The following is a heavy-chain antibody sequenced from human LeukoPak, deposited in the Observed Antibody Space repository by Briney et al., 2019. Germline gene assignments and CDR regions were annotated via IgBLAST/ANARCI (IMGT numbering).Heavy chain of an antibody. V-gene: IGHV3-30*18. CDR2: ISYDGSNK. CDR3: AKDRGYSYGIDY. J-gene: IGHJ4*02. Sequence: GGSLRLSCAASGFTFSSYGMHWVRQAPGKGLEWVAVISYDGSNKYYADSVKGRSTISRDNSKNTLYLQMNSLRAEDTAVYYCAKDRGYSYGIDYWGQGTLVTVSS. D-gene: IGHD5-18*01. CDR1: GFTFSSYG.